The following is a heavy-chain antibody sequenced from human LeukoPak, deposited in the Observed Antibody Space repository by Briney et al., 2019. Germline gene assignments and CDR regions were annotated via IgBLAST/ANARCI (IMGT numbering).Heavy chain of an antibody. V-gene: IGHV4-59*01. J-gene: IGHJ4*02. Sequence: SETLSLTCTVSGGSISDYSWSWIRQPPGKGLEWIGNIYYSGSANHNPSLKSRVTISRDTSKNQFSLKLTSVTTADTAVYYCARAGGVKTAALDLDYWGQGTLVTVSS. D-gene: IGHD6-25*01. CDR1: GGSISDYS. CDR3: ARAGGVKTAALDLDY. CDR2: IYYSGSA.